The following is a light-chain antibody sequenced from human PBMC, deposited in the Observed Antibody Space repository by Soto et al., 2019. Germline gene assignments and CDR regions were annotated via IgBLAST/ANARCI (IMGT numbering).Light chain of an antibody. CDR1: SSDVGGYNY. CDR3: TSYTSTSRQVL. J-gene: IGLJ2*01. Sequence: QSVLTQPASVSGSPGQSITISCTGTSSDVGGYNYVSWYQHHPGKAPKLMIYEVRNRPSGVSNRFSGYKSVNTASLTISGLQAEDEADYYCTSYTSTSRQVLFGGGTKLTVL. V-gene: IGLV2-14*01. CDR2: EVR.